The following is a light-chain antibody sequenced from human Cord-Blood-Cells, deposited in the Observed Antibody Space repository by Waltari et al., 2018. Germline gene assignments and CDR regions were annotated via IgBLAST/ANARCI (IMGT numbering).Light chain of an antibody. CDR3: QQRSNWPPYT. Sequence: EIVLTQSPATLSLSPGERATLSCRASQSVSNYLAWYQQKPGQAPRLLIYDASNRATGIPARCSGSGYGTDFTLTISSLEPEDLAVYYCQQRSNWPPYTFGQGTKLEIK. CDR1: QSVSNY. CDR2: DAS. V-gene: IGKV3-11*01. J-gene: IGKJ2*01.